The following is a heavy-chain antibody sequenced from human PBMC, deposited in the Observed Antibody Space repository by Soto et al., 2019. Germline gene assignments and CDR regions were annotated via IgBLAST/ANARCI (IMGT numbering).Heavy chain of an antibody. CDR1: GFTFRNYA. Sequence: GGSLRLSCAASGFTFRNYAMAWVRQAPGKGLDWVSVISGSGDNTYYADSVKGRLTISRDNSKNTLYLEVNSLRAEDTAVYYCAKGADGYNALYYYYAMDAWGQGTTVTVSS. D-gene: IGHD5-12*01. V-gene: IGHV3-23*01. CDR3: AKGADGYNALYYYYAMDA. J-gene: IGHJ6*02. CDR2: ISGSGDNT.